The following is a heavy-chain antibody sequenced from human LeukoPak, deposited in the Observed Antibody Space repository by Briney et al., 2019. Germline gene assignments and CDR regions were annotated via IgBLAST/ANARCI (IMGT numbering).Heavy chain of an antibody. CDR1: GGYTTTSSYH. Sequence: PSETLSLTCSVSGGYTTTSSYHWGWVRQPPGKGLEWIGSVYYGGTTYYNPSLKSRVTMSVDTSKNQFSLKLNSVTAADTAVYFCARFAYCDSGCWYYFDYWGQGALVTVSS. D-gene: IGHD2-21*02. J-gene: IGHJ4*02. CDR2: VYYGGTT. CDR3: ARFAYCDSGCWYYFDY. V-gene: IGHV4-39*07.